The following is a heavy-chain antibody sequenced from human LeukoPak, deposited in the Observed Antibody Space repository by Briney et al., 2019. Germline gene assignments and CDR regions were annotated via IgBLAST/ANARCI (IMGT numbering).Heavy chain of an antibody. J-gene: IGHJ4*02. CDR3: ARGHSSHILTGYYAGDFDY. V-gene: IGHV7-4-1*02. D-gene: IGHD3-9*01. Sequence: ASVKVSCKASGYTFTSYAMNWVRQAPGQGLEWMGWINTNTGNPTYAQGFTGRFVFSLDTSVSTAYLQISSLKAEDTAVYYCARGHSSHILTGYYAGDFDYWGQGTLVTVFS. CDR2: INTNTGNP. CDR1: GYTFTSYA.